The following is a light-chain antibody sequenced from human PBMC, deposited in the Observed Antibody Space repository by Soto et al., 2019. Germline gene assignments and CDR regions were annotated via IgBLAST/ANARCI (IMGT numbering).Light chain of an antibody. J-gene: IGKJ1*01. CDR1: QSVSSSY. Sequence: ERVFTQSLRPMSXAPGERATLXXXASQSVSSSYLTWYQQKPGQAPRLLIYGASTRATSIPARFSGSGSGTDFTLTISSLEPEDSAVYYCQQYGSSGTFGQGTKVDI. V-gene: IGKV3-20*01. CDR2: GAS. CDR3: QQYGSSGT.